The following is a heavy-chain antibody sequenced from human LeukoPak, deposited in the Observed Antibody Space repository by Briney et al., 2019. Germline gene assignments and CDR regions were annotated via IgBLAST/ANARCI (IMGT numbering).Heavy chain of an antibody. CDR1: GFTFSNYG. V-gene: IGHV3-30*02. D-gene: IGHD2-2*01. CDR2: IRYDGSNK. CDR3: AKDSSRDIVVVPAANYFDY. J-gene: IGHJ4*02. Sequence: GGSLRLSCAASGFTFSNYGMHWVRQAPGKGLEWVAFIRYDGSNKYYADSVKGRFTISRDNSKNTLYLQMNSLRAEDTAVYYCAKDSSRDIVVVPAANYFDYWGQGTLVTVSS.